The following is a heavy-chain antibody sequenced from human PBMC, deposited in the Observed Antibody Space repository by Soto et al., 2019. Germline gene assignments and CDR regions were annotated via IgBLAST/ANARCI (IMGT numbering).Heavy chain of an antibody. V-gene: IGHV4-4*02. CDR1: GGSISSSNW. CDR2: IYHSGST. D-gene: IGHD6-13*01. Sequence: QVQLQESGPGLVKPSGTLSLTCAVSGGSISSSNWWSWVRQPPGKGLEWIGEIYHSGSTNYNPSPXSRVTISVDKSKXQXXXXLSSVTAADXXXYYCARIAAAGTSIDYWGQGTLVTVX. J-gene: IGHJ4*02. CDR3: ARIAAAGTSIDY.